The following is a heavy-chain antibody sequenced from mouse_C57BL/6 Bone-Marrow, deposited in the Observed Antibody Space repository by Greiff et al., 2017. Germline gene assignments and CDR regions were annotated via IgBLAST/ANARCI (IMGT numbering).Heavy chain of an antibody. CDR3: ARTYPPFAY. CDR2: IYPRSGNT. D-gene: IGHD5-1*01. J-gene: IGHJ3*01. V-gene: IGHV1-81*01. CDR1: GYTFTSYG. Sequence: VQLQESGAELARPGASVKLSCKASGYTFTSYGISWVKQRTGQGLEWIGEIYPRSGNTYYNEKFQGKATLTADKSSSTAYMELRSLTSEDSAVYFCARTYPPFAYWGQGTLVTVSA.